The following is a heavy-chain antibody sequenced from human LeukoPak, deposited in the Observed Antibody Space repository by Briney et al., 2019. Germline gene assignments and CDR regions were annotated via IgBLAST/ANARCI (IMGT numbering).Heavy chain of an antibody. D-gene: IGHD2-15*01. CDR2: ISDSDVST. J-gene: IGHJ5*02. CDR1: GFTFSRYG. CDR3: AKDGYCSGGSCYWFDP. V-gene: IGHV3-23*01. Sequence: PGGSLRLSCAASGFTFSRYGMNWVRQAPGKGLEWVSAISDSDVSTYYTDSVKGRFTVSRDNSKNTLYLQMNSLRAEDTAVYYCAKDGYCSGGSCYWFDPWGQGTLVTVSS.